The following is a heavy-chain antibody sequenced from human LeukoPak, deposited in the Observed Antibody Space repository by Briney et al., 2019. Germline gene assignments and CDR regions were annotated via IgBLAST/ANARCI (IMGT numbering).Heavy chain of an antibody. D-gene: IGHD5-18*01. CDR3: AKGGAQLWSP. CDR1: GFTSSSYG. CDR2: ISGSGGST. V-gene: IGHV3-23*01. Sequence: GGTLRLSCAASGFTSSSYGMSWVRQAPGKGLEWVSAISGSGGSTYYADSVKGRFTISRDNSKNTLYLQMNSLRAEDTAVYYCAKGGAQLWSPWGQGTLVTVSS. J-gene: IGHJ5*02.